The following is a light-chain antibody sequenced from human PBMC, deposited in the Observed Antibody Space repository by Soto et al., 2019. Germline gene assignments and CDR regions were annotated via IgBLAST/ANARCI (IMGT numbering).Light chain of an antibody. CDR2: EVS. CDR1: SSDVGGYNY. V-gene: IGLV2-14*01. CDR3: SSYTSSSTLV. J-gene: IGLJ3*02. Sequence: QSALTQPASVSGSPGQSITISCTGTSSDVGGYNYVSWYQQHPGTAPKLMIYEVSTRPSGVSNRFSGSKSGNTASLTISGLQAEDEADYYCSSYTSSSTLVFGGGTKLTVL.